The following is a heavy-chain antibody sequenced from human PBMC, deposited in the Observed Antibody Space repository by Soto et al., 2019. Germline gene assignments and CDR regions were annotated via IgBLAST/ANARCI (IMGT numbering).Heavy chain of an antibody. J-gene: IGHJ4*02. CDR2: ISGSGGST. D-gene: IGHD6-13*01. Sequence: EVQLLESGGGLVQPGGSLRLSCAASGFTFSSYAMSWFRQAPGKGLEWVSAISGSGGSTYYADSVKVRFTISRDNSKNTRYLQMNSLRAEDTAVYYCSKAKVGRSWHGFDYWGQGTLVTVSS. CDR1: GFTFSSYA. CDR3: SKAKVGRSWHGFDY. V-gene: IGHV3-23*01.